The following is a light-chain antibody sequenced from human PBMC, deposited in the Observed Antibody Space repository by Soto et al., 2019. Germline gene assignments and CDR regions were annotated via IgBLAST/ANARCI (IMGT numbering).Light chain of an antibody. V-gene: IGKV3-20*01. CDR2: GAS. J-gene: IGKJ1*01. CDR3: QQYGSSPPT. Sequence: EIVLTQSPGTLSLSPGERATLSCRASQSVSTNYLAWYQRKPGQAPRLLIYGASSRAIDIPNRFSGSGSRTDFTLTITRLEPEDFAVYYCQQYGSSPPTFGQGNKMK. CDR1: QSVSTNY.